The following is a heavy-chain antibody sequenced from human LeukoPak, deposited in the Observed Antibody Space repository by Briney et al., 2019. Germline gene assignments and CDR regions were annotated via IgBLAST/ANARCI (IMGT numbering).Heavy chain of an antibody. CDR3: ARLRGYGSGSYYPSDY. CDR2: INHSGST. D-gene: IGHD3-10*01. CDR1: GGSISSYY. Sequence: PSETLSLTCTVSGGSISSYYWSWIRQPPGKGLEWIGEINHSGSTNYNPSLKSRVTISVDTSKNQFSLKLSSVTAADTAVYYCARLRGYGSGSYYPSDYWGQGTLVTVSS. J-gene: IGHJ4*02. V-gene: IGHV4-34*01.